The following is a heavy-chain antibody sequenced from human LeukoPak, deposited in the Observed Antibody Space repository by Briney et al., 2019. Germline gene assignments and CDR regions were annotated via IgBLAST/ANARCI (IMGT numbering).Heavy chain of an antibody. CDR1: GFTFSSYA. Sequence: PGGSLRLSCAASGFTFSSYAMSWIRQPPGKGLEWIGEINHSGSTNYNPSLKSRVTISVDTSKNQFSLKLSSVTAADTAVYYCARAIPHVDTARYFDYWGQGTLVTVSS. CDR2: INHSGST. J-gene: IGHJ4*02. CDR3: ARAIPHVDTARYFDY. V-gene: IGHV4-34*01. D-gene: IGHD5-18*01.